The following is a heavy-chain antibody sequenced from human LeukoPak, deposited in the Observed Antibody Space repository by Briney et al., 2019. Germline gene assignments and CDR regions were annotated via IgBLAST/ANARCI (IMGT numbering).Heavy chain of an antibody. V-gene: IGHV4-30-4*01. Sequence: SETLSLTCTVSGGSISSGDYYWSWIRQPPGKGLEWIGYIYYSGSTYYNPSLKSRVTISVDTSKNQFSLKLSSVTAADTAVYDCARGLCSGGSCGNWFDPWGQGTLVTVSS. CDR2: IYYSGST. J-gene: IGHJ5*02. CDR3: ARGLCSGGSCGNWFDP. CDR1: GGSISSGDYY. D-gene: IGHD2-15*01.